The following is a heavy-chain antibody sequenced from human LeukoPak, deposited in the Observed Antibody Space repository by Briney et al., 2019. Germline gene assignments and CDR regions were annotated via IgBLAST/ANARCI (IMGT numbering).Heavy chain of an antibody. CDR3: ARDWLRGKRYFDY. D-gene: IGHD5-12*01. J-gene: IGHJ4*02. CDR1: GGSSSGYY. CDR2: INHSGST. V-gene: IGHV4-34*01. Sequence: SETLSLTCAVYGGSSSGYYWSWIRQPPGKGLEWIGEINHSGSTNYNPSLKSRVTISVDTSKNQFSLKLSSVTAADTAVYYCARDWLRGKRYFDYWGQGTLVTVSS.